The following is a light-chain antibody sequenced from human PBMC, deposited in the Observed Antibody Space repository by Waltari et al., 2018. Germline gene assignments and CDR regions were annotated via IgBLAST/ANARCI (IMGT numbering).Light chain of an antibody. V-gene: IGKV3-15*01. Sequence: EIVMTQSPATLSVSPGGRATLSCRASQSVSSNLAWYQQKPGQAPRLLIYGASTRATGIPARFSGSGSGTEFTLTISSLQSEDFAVYYCQQYNNWPPPFGQGTKLEIK. CDR3: QQYNNWPPP. CDR2: GAS. J-gene: IGKJ2*01. CDR1: QSVSSN.